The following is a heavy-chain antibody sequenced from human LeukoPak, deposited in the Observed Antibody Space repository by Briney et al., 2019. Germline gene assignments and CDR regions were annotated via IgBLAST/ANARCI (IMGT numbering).Heavy chain of an antibody. Sequence: ASVKISCKASGGTFSNYAISWVRQAPRQGLEWMGGIIPIFGTANYAQKFQGRVTITADESTSTAYMELSSLRSEDTAVYYCARDLGSGSYYTAGNWGQGTLVTVSS. CDR3: ARDLGSGSYYTAGN. CDR2: IIPIFGTA. CDR1: GGTFSNYA. V-gene: IGHV1-69*13. D-gene: IGHD3-10*01. J-gene: IGHJ4*02.